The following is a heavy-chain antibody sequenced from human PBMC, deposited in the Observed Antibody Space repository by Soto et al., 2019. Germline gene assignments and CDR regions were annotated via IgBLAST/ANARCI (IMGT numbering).Heavy chain of an antibody. CDR2: ISYDGSNK. CDR1: GFTFSSYA. V-gene: IGHV3-30-3*01. CDR3: ARVFRFVVVPAARYYYYGMDV. D-gene: IGHD2-2*01. Sequence: PGGSLRLSCAASGFTFSSYAMHWVRQAPGKGLEWVAVISYDGSNKYYADSVKGRFTISRDNSKNTLYLQMNSLRAEDTAVYYCARVFRFVVVPAARYYYYGMDVWGQGTTVTVYS. J-gene: IGHJ6*02.